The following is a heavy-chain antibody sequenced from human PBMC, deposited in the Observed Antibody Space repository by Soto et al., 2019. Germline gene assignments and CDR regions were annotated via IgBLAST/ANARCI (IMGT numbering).Heavy chain of an antibody. Sequence: EVQLLESGGDLVQRGGSLRLSCATSGFTFSTYDMTWVRQAPGKGLEWVSSTTKSGDKTWYADSVKGRFTISRDNPKNTLNLQFGSLLHDDTAVYYCARGGISSSGLDSWGQGTLVTVSS. CDR1: GFTFSTYD. J-gene: IGHJ4*02. D-gene: IGHD1-20*01. V-gene: IGHV3-23*01. CDR2: TTKSGDKT. CDR3: ARGGISSSGLDS.